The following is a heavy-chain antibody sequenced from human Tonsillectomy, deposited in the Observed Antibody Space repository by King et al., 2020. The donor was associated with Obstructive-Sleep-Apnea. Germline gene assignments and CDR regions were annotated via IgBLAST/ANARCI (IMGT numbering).Heavy chain of an antibody. Sequence: VQLQESGPGLVKTSQTLSLTCTVSGDPITNDAYYWTWIRQRPGQGLDWLGYIFYRGTTYYNPSLKGRVTISVDTSENQFSLKLSAVTAADTAVYYCAKRGFGPTSTPAYFDAWGQGTRVTVSA. D-gene: IGHD3-10*01. V-gene: IGHV4-31*03. CDR1: GDPITNDAYY. CDR3: AKRGFGPTSTPAYFDA. CDR2: IFYRGTT. J-gene: IGHJ4*02.